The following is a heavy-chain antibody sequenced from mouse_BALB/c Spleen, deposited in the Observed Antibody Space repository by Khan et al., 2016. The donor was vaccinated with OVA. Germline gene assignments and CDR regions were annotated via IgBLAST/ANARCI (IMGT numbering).Heavy chain of an antibody. Sequence: QIQLVQSGPELKKPGETVKISCKASGYTFKNHGMNWVKQAPGKGLKWMGWINTYTGEPTYVEDFKGRVAFSLETSASTAYLQINNLKNEDTATYFCARPPFFSYVMVYWGQGTSVTVSS. V-gene: IGHV9-3-1*01. CDR2: INTYTGEP. CDR1: GYTFKNHG. J-gene: IGHJ4*01. CDR3: ARPPFFSYVMVY.